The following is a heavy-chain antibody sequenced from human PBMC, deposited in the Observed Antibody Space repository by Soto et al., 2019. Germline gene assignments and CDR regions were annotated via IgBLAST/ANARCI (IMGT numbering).Heavy chain of an antibody. V-gene: IGHV3-21*01. Sequence: GGSLRLSCTVSGFAFNNYGINWVRQAPGKGLEWVSSISKSDYTYYSDSVKGRFTISRDNARNSVSLQMNTLRVEDTAVYYCAREDSIIIPAVPDFWGQGTLVTVSS. CDR2: ISKSDYT. D-gene: IGHD2-2*01. J-gene: IGHJ4*02. CDR3: AREDSIIIPAVPDF. CDR1: GFAFNNYG.